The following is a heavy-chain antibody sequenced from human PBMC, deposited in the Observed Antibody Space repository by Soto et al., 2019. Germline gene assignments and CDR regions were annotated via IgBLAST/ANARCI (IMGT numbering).Heavy chain of an antibody. CDR2: ISDSGST. V-gene: IGHV4-34*01. CDR3: ARGSGIVALPGELEDVNYDF. CDR1: GQSFSGHS. Sequence: QVQLQQWGAGLVKPSETLSLSCAVYGQSFSGHSWAWIRQPPGKGLEWIGEISDSGSTYYNPSLKKRVTISTDTSKNQFTLKLNSVTAADTAAYFCARGSGIVALPGELEDVNYDFWGQGTLVNVSS. D-gene: IGHD1-1*01. J-gene: IGHJ4*02.